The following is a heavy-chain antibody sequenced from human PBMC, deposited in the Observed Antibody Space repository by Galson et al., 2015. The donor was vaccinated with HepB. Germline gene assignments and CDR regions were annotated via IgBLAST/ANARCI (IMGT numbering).Heavy chain of an antibody. Sequence: ETLSLTCTVSGGSISSSSYYWGWIRQPPGKGLEWIGSIYYSGSTYYNPSLKSRVTISVDTSKNQLSLKLSSVTAADTAVYYCNLREREVWGVRDYWGQGTLVTVSS. CDR2: IYYSGST. J-gene: IGHJ4*02. CDR1: GGSISSSSYY. D-gene: IGHD3-10*01. CDR3: NLREREVWGVRDY. V-gene: IGHV4-39*01.